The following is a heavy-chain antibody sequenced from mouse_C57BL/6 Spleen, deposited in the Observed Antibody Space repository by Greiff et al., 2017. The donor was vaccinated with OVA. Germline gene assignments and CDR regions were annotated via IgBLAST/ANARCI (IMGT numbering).Heavy chain of an antibody. CDR3: ASQANWDPLAMDY. CDR2: ISYDGSN. CDR1: GYSITSGYY. J-gene: IGHJ4*01. V-gene: IGHV3-6*01. D-gene: IGHD4-1*01. Sequence: EVQLQQSGPGLVKPSQSLSLTCSVTGYSITSGYYWNWIRQFPGNKLEWMGYISYDGSNNYNPSLKNRISITRDTSKNQFFLKLNSVTTEDTATYYCASQANWDPLAMDYWGQGTSVTVSS.